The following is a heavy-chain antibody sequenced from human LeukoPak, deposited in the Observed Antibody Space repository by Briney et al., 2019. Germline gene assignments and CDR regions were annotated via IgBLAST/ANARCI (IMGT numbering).Heavy chain of an antibody. CDR1: GGSIGSGDYY. Sequence: SQTLSLTCTVSGGSIGSGDYYWSWIRQPPGKGLEWIGYIYYSGSTYYNPSLKSRVTISVDTSKNQFSLKLSSVTAADTAVYYCARGRSSGWDDAFDIWGQGTMVTVSS. D-gene: IGHD6-19*01. J-gene: IGHJ3*02. CDR2: IYYSGST. V-gene: IGHV4-30-4*08. CDR3: ARGRSSGWDDAFDI.